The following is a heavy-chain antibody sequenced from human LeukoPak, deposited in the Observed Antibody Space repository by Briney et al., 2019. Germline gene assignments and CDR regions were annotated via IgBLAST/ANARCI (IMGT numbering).Heavy chain of an antibody. CDR1: GYTFTSYA. CDR3: AREGGLYSSSSSWGLFDY. Sequence: GASVKVSCKASGYTFTSYAMNWVRQAPGQGLEWMGWINTNAGNPTYAQGFTGWCVFSFDTAVSTGYLQISSLKAEDTAAYYCAREGGLYSSSSSWGLFDYWGQGTLVTVSS. J-gene: IGHJ4*02. D-gene: IGHD6-6*01. V-gene: IGHV7-4-1*02. CDR2: INTNAGNP.